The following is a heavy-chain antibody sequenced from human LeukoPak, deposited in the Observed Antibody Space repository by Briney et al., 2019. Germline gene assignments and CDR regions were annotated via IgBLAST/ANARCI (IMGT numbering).Heavy chain of an antibody. CDR2: ISSSGSTI. CDR3: ARSPYSSGWFVTQVFDY. J-gene: IGHJ4*02. V-gene: IGHV3-11*01. CDR1: GFTFSDYY. D-gene: IGHD6-19*01. Sequence: GGSLRLSCAASGFTFSDYYMSWIRQAPGKGLEWVSYISSSGSTIYYADSVKGRFTISRDNAKNSLYLQMNSLRAEDTAVYYCARSPYSSGWFVTQVFDYWGQGTLVTVSS.